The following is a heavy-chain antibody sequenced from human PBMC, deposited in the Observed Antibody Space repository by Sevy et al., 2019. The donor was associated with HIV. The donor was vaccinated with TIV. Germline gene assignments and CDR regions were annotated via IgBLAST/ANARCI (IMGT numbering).Heavy chain of an antibody. J-gene: IGHJ4*02. CDR3: ERANCSLTSCYPFDY. CDR2: ISGTGGNT. Sequence: GGSLRLSCAASGFTFINYAMSWVRQAPGKGLEWVSGISGTGGNTYLADSVKGRFTISRDNSKNTLYLQMNSLRAEDTAIYFCERANCSLTSCYPFDYWGQGTLVTVSS. CDR1: GFTFINYA. V-gene: IGHV3-23*01. D-gene: IGHD2-2*01.